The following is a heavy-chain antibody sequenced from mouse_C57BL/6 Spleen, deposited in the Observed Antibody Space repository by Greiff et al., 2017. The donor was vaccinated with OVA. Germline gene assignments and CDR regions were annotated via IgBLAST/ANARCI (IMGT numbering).Heavy chain of an antibody. CDR2: IDPETGGT. Sequence: VQRVESGAELVRPGASVTLSCKASGYTFTDYEMHWVKQTPVHGLEWIGAIDPETGGTAYNQKFKGKAILTADKSSSTAYMELRSLTSEDSAVYYCTRSGYYSNYLFAYWGQGTLVTVSA. J-gene: IGHJ3*01. CDR1: GYTFTDYE. D-gene: IGHD2-5*01. V-gene: IGHV1-15*01. CDR3: TRSGYYSNYLFAY.